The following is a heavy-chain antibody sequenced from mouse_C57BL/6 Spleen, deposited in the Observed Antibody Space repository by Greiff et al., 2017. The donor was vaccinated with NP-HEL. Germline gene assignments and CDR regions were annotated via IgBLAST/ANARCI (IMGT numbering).Heavy chain of an antibody. CDR2: ISDGGSYT. Sequence: EVKLVESGGGLVKPGGSLKLSCAASGFTFSSYAMSWVRQTPEKRLEWVATISDGGSYTYYPDNVKGRFTISRDNAKNNLYLQMSHLKSEDTAMYYCARGGYSNPFAYWGQGTLVTVSA. V-gene: IGHV5-4*03. CDR1: GFTFSSYA. CDR3: ARGGYSNPFAY. J-gene: IGHJ3*01. D-gene: IGHD2-5*01.